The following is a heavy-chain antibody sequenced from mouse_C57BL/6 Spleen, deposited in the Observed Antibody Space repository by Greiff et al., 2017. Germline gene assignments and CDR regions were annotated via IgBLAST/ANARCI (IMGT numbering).Heavy chain of an antibody. Sequence: EVHLVESGGGLVKPGGSLKLSCAASGFTFSSYAMSWVRQTPEKRQEWVATISDGGSYTYYPDNVKGRFTISRDNAKNNLYLQMSHLKSEDTAMYYCAREGTAQATFDYWGQGTTLTVSS. V-gene: IGHV5-4*01. CDR1: GFTFSSYA. D-gene: IGHD3-2*02. CDR2: ISDGGSYT. J-gene: IGHJ2*01. CDR3: AREGTAQATFDY.